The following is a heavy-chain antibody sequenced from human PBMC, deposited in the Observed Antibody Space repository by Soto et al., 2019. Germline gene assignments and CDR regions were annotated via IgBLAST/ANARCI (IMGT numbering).Heavy chain of an antibody. CDR2: IYYSGST. Sequence: QVQLQESGPGLVKPSQTLSLTCTVSGGSISSVDYYWSCIRQPPGKGLEWIGYIYYSGSTYYNPSLKSRVTISVDTSKNQFSLKLSSVTAADTAVYYCARDNPIPLWSSNGMDVWGQGTTVTVSS. D-gene: IGHD5-18*01. CDR1: GGSISSVDYY. J-gene: IGHJ6*02. V-gene: IGHV4-30-4*01. CDR3: ARDNPIPLWSSNGMDV.